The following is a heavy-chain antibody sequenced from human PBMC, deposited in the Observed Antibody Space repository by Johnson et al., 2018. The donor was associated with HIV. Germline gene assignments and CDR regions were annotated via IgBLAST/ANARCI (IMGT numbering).Heavy chain of an antibody. Sequence: VQLVESGGGVVQPGGSLRLSFAASGFTFSSYWMSWVRQAPGKGLEWVANIKQDGRAKYYVASVKGRFPISRANAKNSLYRQMNSRRAEDTAVDYCARAGPPYYGGNAGGALDICGEGTMVTGSS. CDR3: ARAGPPYYGGNAGGALDI. CDR1: GFTFSSYW. CDR2: IKQDGRAK. V-gene: IGHV3-7*01. D-gene: IGHD4-23*01. J-gene: IGHJ3*02.